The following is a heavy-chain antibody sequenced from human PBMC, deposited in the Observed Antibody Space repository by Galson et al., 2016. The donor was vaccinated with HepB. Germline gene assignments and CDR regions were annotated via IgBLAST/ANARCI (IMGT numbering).Heavy chain of an antibody. CDR1: GFTFFTYG. D-gene: IGHD2-21*01. Sequence: SLRLSCAASGFTFFTYGMHWVRQAPGKGLEWVAVIWYDGSNKYCADSVKGRFTISRDNSKNTLYLQMNSLRAEDTAVYYGARGGTYCGGDCYYYMDVWGKGTTVTVSS. J-gene: IGHJ6*03. V-gene: IGHV3-33*01. CDR2: IWYDGSNK. CDR3: ARGGTYCGGDCYYYMDV.